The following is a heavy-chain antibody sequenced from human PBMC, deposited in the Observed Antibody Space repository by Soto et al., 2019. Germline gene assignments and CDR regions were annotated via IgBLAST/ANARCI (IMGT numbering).Heavy chain of an antibody. CDR3: ARDLGDPTGWTNDALDI. J-gene: IGHJ3*02. Sequence: ASVKVSCKASGYTFTSYAMHWVRQAPGQRLEWMGWINAGNGNTKYSQKFQGRVTITRDTSASTAYMELSSLRSEDTAVYYCARDLGDPTGWTNDALDIWGQGTMVTVSS. V-gene: IGHV1-3*01. D-gene: IGHD1-1*01. CDR2: INAGNGNT. CDR1: GYTFTSYA.